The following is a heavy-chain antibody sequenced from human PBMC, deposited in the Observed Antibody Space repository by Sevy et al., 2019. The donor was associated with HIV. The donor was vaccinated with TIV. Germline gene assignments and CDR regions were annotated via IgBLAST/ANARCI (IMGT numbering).Heavy chain of an antibody. CDR1: GFTFSSYA. J-gene: IGHJ4*02. Sequence: RGSLRLSSAASGFTFSSYAMSWVRQAPGKGLEWVSSFTGSGTNTFYADSVKGRFTISRDNSKNTLYLQMNSLRAEDTAVYYCAKDSILVAGHFDYWGQGTLVTVSS. V-gene: IGHV3-23*01. D-gene: IGHD6-19*01. CDR2: FTGSGTNT. CDR3: AKDSILVAGHFDY.